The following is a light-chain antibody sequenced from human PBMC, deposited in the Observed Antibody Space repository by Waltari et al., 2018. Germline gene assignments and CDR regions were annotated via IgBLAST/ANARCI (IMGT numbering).Light chain of an antibody. CDR1: QSVFYNSDNKTY. V-gene: IGKV4-1*01. J-gene: IGKJ1*01. CDR3: QQYYGTLS. Sequence: IVMTQSPDSLAVSLGERATINCKSSQSVFYNSDNKTYLAWYQQKPGQPPKLLIYWASTWVSGVPDRFSGIVSGTDFTLTISTLQAVDVAVYYCQQYYGTLSFGHGTNVEVK. CDR2: WAS.